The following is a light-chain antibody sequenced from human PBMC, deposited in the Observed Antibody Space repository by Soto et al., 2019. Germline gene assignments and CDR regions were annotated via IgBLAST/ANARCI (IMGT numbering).Light chain of an antibody. CDR1: QSVSSN. CDR2: GAS. V-gene: IGKV3-15*01. CDR3: QQYNNWPPLT. J-gene: IGKJ4*01. Sequence: EIVMTQSPATLSVSPGERATLSCRASQSVSSNLAWYQQKPGQAPRLLIYGASTRATGIPASCSGSGSGTEFTLTISSLQSEDFAVYYCQQYNNWPPLTFGGGTKVEIK.